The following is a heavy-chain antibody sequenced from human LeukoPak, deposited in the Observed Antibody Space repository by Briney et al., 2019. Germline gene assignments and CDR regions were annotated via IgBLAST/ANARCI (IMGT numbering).Heavy chain of an antibody. CDR2: ISGTGDNT. D-gene: IGHD3-10*01. CDR1: RFIFSSYA. J-gene: IGHJ3*02. V-gene: IGHV3-23*01. Sequence: GGPLRLSCAASRFIFSSYAMSWVRQAPGKGLEWVSAISGTGDNTYYADSVKGRFTISRDNSKNTLYLQMNSLSAGDTAIYYCAKPRGDYYASGTYYGAFDIWGQGTMVTVSS. CDR3: AKPRGDYYASGTYYGAFDI.